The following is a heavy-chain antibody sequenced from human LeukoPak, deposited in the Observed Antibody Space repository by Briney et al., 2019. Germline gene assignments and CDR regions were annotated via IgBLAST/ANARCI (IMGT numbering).Heavy chain of an antibody. CDR3: AKVMPPGRIRFYSYYMDV. D-gene: IGHD2-15*01. CDR1: GFSFSGYG. J-gene: IGHJ6*03. V-gene: IGHV3-30*02. CDR2: IRYDGSNE. Sequence: GGSLRLSCAASGFSFSGYGMHWVRQAPGKGLEWVAFIRYDGSNEYYADSVKGRFTISRDKSKNTLSLQMNGLRVEDTAVYYCAKVMPPGRIRFYSYYMDVWGKDHGHRL.